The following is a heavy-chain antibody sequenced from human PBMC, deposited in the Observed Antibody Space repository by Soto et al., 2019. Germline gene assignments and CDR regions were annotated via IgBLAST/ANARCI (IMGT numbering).Heavy chain of an antibody. CDR2: IFDSETA. CDR3: ARENFGVVIHDAFDL. D-gene: IGHD3-3*01. V-gene: IGHV4-31*03. J-gene: IGHJ3*01. CDR1: GGSVSSGGYY. Sequence: QVQLQESGPGLVKTSQTLSLTCTVSGGSVSSGGYYWNWIRQHPGKGLEWLGYIFDSETAYYNPSLKSRLTISMDTSKNQFSLKVTSVTPADTAVYYCARENFGVVIHDAFDLWGQGTKVTVSS.